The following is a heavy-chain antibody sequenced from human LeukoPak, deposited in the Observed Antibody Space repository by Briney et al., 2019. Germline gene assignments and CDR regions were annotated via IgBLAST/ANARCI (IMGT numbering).Heavy chain of an antibody. CDR1: GFTFSSYA. D-gene: IGHD3-3*01. CDR2: ISSSGGST. J-gene: IGHJ4*02. V-gene: IGHV3-23*01. CDR3: AKGGLRDDFWSGNLDY. Sequence: GGSLRLSCAASGFTFSSYAMSWVRQAPGKGLEWVSAISSSGGSTYYADSVKGRFTISRDNAKNSLYLQMNSLRAEDMALYYCAKGGLRDDFWSGNLDYWGQGTLVTVSS.